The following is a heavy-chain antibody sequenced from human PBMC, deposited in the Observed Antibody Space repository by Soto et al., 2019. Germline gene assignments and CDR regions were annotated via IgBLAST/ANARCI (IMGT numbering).Heavy chain of an antibody. Sequence: QVQLVESGGGVVQPGRSLRLSCAASGSTFSRYDIHWVRQAPGKGPEWVAHISPDGSNDYWADSVKGRFTISRDNAKNTVYLQMTRLRTEDTAVYYCARGPCHGAFGIWGQGTMVTVSS. CDR2: ISPDGSND. J-gene: IGHJ3*02. CDR3: ARGPCHGAFGI. CDR1: GSTFSRYD. V-gene: IGHV3-30-3*01.